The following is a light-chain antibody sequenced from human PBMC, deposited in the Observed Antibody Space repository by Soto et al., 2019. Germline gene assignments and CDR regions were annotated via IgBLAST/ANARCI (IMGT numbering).Light chain of an antibody. V-gene: IGLV2-14*03. CDR2: DVS. CDR1: SSDVGGYNY. CDR3: SSYTSSSTYV. Sequence: QSVLTQPASVSRSPGQSITISCSGTSSDVGGYNYVFWYQHHPGKAPKLMIYDVSNRPSGVSNRFSGSKSGNTASLTISGLQAEDEADYYCSSYTSSSTYVFGTGTKVTVL. J-gene: IGLJ1*01.